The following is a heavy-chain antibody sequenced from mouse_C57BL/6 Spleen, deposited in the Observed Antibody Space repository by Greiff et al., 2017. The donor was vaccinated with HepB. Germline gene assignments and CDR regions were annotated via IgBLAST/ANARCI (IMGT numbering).Heavy chain of an antibody. CDR3: SSNGGFAY. CDR2: IDPETGGT. CDR1: GYTFTDYE. Sequence: VQLQQSGAELVRPGASVTLSCKASGYTFTDYEMHWVKQTPVHALEWIGAIDPETGGTAYNQKFKGKAILTADKSSSTAYMELRSLTSEDSAVYYCSSNGGFAYWGQGTLVTVSA. V-gene: IGHV1-15*01. J-gene: IGHJ3*01.